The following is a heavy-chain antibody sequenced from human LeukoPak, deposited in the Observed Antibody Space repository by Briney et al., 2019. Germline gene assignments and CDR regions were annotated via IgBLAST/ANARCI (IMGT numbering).Heavy chain of an antibody. D-gene: IGHD3-22*01. V-gene: IGHV4-34*01. CDR1: GGSFSGYY. CDR2: INHSGST. Sequence: PSETLSLTCAVYGGSFSGYYWSWIRQPPRKGLEWIGEINHSGSTNYNPSLKSRVTISVDTSKNQFSLKLSSVTAADTAVYYCAREARTYYYDSSGYYYGMDVWGQGTTVTVSS. CDR3: AREARTYYYDSSGYYYGMDV. J-gene: IGHJ6*02.